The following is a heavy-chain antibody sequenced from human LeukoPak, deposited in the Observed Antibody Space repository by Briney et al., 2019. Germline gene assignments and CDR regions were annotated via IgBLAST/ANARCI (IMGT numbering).Heavy chain of an antibody. Sequence: GGSLRLSCAASGFTFDDYVIHWVRQGPGKGLEWVSFITGDGGTTYYADSVKGRFAISRDKSKNSLYLQMNSLRDEDTAAYYCAKSGGYYPRDALDMWGQGTVVTVSS. V-gene: IGHV3-43*02. D-gene: IGHD1-26*01. J-gene: IGHJ3*02. CDR1: GFTFDDYV. CDR2: ITGDGGTT. CDR3: AKSGGYYPRDALDM.